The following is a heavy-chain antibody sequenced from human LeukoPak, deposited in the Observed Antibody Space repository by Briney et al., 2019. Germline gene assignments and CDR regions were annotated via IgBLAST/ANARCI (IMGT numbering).Heavy chain of an antibody. J-gene: IGHJ5*01. V-gene: IGHV1-69*13. CDR3: ARVPQLEAWGKYKLFGP. CDR1: GGTFSSYA. Sequence: GASVKVSCKASGGTFSSYAISWVRQAPGQGLEWMGGIIPIFGTANYAQKFQGRVTITADESTSTAYMELSSLRSEDTAVYYCARVPQLEAWGKYKLFGPWGQGNLVTVSS. D-gene: IGHD3-3*01. CDR2: IIPIFGTA.